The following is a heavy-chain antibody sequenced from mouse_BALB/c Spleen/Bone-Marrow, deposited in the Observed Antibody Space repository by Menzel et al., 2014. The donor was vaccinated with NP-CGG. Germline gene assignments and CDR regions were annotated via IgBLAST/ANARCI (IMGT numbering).Heavy chain of an antibody. D-gene: IGHD2-14*01. CDR3: ARGRGYDGPYFDY. CDR1: GYTFTDFN. V-gene: IGHV1S29*02. J-gene: IGHJ2*01. Sequence: EVQLVESGPELVEPGASVKISCKASGYTFTDFNMHWVKQSHGKSLEWIGFISPYIGGTGYNQKFKSKATLTVDSSSSTAYMELRSLTSEDSAVYYCARGRGYDGPYFDYWGQGTTLTVSS. CDR2: ISPYIGGT.